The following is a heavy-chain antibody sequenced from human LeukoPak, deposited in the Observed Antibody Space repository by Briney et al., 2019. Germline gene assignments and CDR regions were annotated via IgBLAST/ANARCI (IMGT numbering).Heavy chain of an antibody. CDR3: ARLAVATTQGFDY. CDR1: GDSFSSNSVA. J-gene: IGHJ4*02. D-gene: IGHD5-12*01. CDR2: TYYRSKLYN. V-gene: IGHV6-1*01. Sequence: SQTLSLTCAISGDSFSSNSVAWVWIRQSPSRGLEWLGRTYYRSKLYNDYAVSVKSRVTINPDTSKNRFSLHLNSVTPEDTAVYYCARLAVATTQGFDYWGQGTLVTVSS.